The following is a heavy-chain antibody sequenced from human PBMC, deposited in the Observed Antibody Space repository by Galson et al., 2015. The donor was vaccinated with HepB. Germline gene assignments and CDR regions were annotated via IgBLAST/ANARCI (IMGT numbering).Heavy chain of an antibody. J-gene: IGHJ4*02. Sequence: SLRLSCAASGFTFSSYAMHWVRQAPGKGLEWVAVISYDGSNKYYADSVKGRFTISRDNSKNTLYLQMNSLRAEDTAVYYCARDRGAGVAGYFDYWGQGTLVTVPS. CDR3: ARDRGAGVAGYFDY. CDR1: GFTFSSYA. D-gene: IGHD6-19*01. CDR2: ISYDGSNK. V-gene: IGHV3-30*04.